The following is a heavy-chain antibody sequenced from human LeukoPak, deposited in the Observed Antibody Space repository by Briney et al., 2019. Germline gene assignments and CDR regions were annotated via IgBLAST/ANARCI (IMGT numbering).Heavy chain of an antibody. CDR2: ISSSSSYI. Sequence: GGSLRLSCAASGFTFSSYSMNWVRQAPGKGLEWVSSISSSSSYIYYADSVKGRFTISRDNAKNSLYLQMNSLRAEDTAVYYCARAYSSSWYLLDYWGQGTLATVSS. J-gene: IGHJ4*02. V-gene: IGHV3-21*01. CDR3: ARAYSSSWYLLDY. CDR1: GFTFSSYS. D-gene: IGHD6-13*01.